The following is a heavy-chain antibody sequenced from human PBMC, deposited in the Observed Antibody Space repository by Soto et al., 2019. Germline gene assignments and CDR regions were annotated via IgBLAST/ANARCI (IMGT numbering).Heavy chain of an antibody. J-gene: IGHJ4*02. D-gene: IGHD3-22*01. CDR2: ISYDGSNK. CDR3: AKDSFSSGYYSYYFDY. V-gene: IGHV3-30*18. CDR1: GFTFSSYG. Sequence: GGSLRLSSAASGFTFSSYGMLWVRQAPNKGLECVAVISYDGSNKYYADSVKGRFTITRDNSKNTLYLQMNSLRAEDTAVYYCAKDSFSSGYYSYYFDYWGQGTLVTVSS.